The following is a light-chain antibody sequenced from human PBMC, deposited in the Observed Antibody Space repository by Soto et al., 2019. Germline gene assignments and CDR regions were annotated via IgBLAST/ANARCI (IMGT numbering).Light chain of an antibody. J-gene: IGKJ3*01. CDR1: QTVNSPY. V-gene: IGKV3-20*01. CDR3: YQHETSPPT. CDR2: GAS. Sequence: EIVLTQSPGTLSLSPGERGTLSCRTSQTVNSPYLAWYQQKPGQAPRLLISGASTRATGIPDRLSVSGSGTEFTLTISRLESEDFAVYYCYQHETSPPTFGPGTKVDIK.